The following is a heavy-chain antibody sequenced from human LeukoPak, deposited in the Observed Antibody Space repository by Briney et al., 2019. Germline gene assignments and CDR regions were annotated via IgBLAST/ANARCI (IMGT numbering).Heavy chain of an antibody. Sequence: GGSLRLSCAASGFTFSSYAMHWVRQAPGKGLEWVGRIRSNSDGGTIDYAAPVKGRFTLSRDDSKTTLYLQMNSLQTEDTAVYYCATGFYDSTWGQGTLVTVSS. CDR3: ATGFYDST. V-gene: IGHV3-15*07. J-gene: IGHJ5*02. D-gene: IGHD3-22*01. CDR2: IRSNSDGGTI. CDR1: GFTFSSYA.